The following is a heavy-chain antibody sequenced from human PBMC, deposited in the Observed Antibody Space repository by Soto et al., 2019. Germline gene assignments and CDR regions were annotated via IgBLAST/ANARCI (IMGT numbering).Heavy chain of an antibody. D-gene: IGHD2-15*01. V-gene: IGHV3-66*01. Sequence: EVQLVESGGDLVQPGGSLRLSCAASGVTVSNNFMSWVRQAPGKGLEWVSIIYSGGGTQYAHSGKGRFTISRDMYQNTAYLQMNSLRVEDTAVYYCARNVPMTPLGYWGQGTLVTVSS. CDR2: IYSGGGT. CDR1: GVTVSNNF. CDR3: ARNVPMTPLGY. J-gene: IGHJ4*02.